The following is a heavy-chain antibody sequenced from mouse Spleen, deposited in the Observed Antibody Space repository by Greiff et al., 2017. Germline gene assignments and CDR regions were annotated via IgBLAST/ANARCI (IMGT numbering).Heavy chain of an antibody. CDR2: IYPSDSET. D-gene: IGHD2-4*01. V-gene: IGHV1-61*01. J-gene: IGHJ3*01. Sequence: QVQLQQPGAELVRPGSSVKLSCKASGYTFTSYWMDWVKQRPGQGLEWIGNIYPSDSETHYNQKFKDKATLTVDKSSSTAYMQLSSLASEDSAVYYCARRRDYDGIAYWGQGTLVTVSA. CDR3: ARRRDYDGIAY. CDR1: GYTFTSYW.